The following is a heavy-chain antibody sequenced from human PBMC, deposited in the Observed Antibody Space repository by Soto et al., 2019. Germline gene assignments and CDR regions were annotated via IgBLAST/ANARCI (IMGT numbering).Heavy chain of an antibody. J-gene: IGHJ6*02. CDR2: ISSSGSTI. V-gene: IGHV3-11*01. Sequence: QVQLVESGGGLVKPGGSLRVSCAASGLSFSDHYMSWIRQAPGKGLEWVSYISSSGSTIYYADSVKGRFTISRDNAKKSLYLQMNSLRAEDAAVYYCARVSGYDYDMDVWGQGTTVTVSS. CDR1: GLSFSDHY. CDR3: ARVSGYDYDMDV.